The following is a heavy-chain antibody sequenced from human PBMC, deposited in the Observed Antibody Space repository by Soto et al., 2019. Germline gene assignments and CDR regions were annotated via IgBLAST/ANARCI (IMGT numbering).Heavy chain of an antibody. J-gene: IGHJ4*02. CDR1: GFTFSSYD. CDR2: IGTAGDT. CDR3: ARDLFLRGCSGGSCSDY. D-gene: IGHD2-15*01. Sequence: EVQLVESGGGLVQPGGSLRLSCAASGFTFSSYDMHWVRQATGKGLEWVSAIGTAGDTYYPGSVKGRFTISRENAKNSLYLQMNSLRAEDTDVYYCARDLFLRGCSGGSCSDYWGQGTLVTVSS. V-gene: IGHV3-13*01.